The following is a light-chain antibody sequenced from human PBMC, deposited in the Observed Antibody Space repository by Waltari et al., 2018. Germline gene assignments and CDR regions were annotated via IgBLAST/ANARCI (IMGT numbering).Light chain of an antibody. V-gene: IGLV2-14*01. Sequence: QSALTQPASVSGSPGQSITISCTGPTSAVGGYNYVSWYQQNPGKAHKLMIYDVTNPPSGVSNRFSGSKSGNTASLTISGLQAEDEADYYCRSYTSSSTLGVFGTGTKVTVL. CDR3: RSYTSSSTLGV. CDR1: TSAVGGYNY. CDR2: DVT. J-gene: IGLJ1*01.